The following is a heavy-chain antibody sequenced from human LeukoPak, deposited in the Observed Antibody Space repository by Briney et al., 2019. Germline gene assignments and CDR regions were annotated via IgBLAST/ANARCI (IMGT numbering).Heavy chain of an antibody. Sequence: SETLSLTCTVSGGSISSYYWSWIRQPPGKGLEWIGYIYYSGSTNYNSSLKSRVTISVDTSKNQFSLKLSSVTAADTAVYYCARLRRDSSSWTYYFDYWGQGTLVTVSS. D-gene: IGHD6-13*01. CDR2: IYYSGST. CDR1: GGSISSYY. CDR3: ARLRRDSSSWTYYFDY. J-gene: IGHJ4*02. V-gene: IGHV4-59*08.